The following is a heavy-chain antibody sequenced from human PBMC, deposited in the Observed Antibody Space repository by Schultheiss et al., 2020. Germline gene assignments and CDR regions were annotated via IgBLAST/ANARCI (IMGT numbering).Heavy chain of an antibody. J-gene: IGHJ6*02. Sequence: GGSLRLSCAASGFTFRDYSMNWVRQAPGKGLVWVSNINGDGINTFYADSVKGRFTISRHNSKNTLYLQMNSLRAEDTAVYYCASLNLGYCSGGSCYPDPNYYGMDVWGQGTTVTVSS. D-gene: IGHD2-15*01. CDR2: INGDGINT. CDR1: GFTFRDYS. V-gene: IGHV3-74*01. CDR3: ASLNLGYCSGGSCYPDPNYYGMDV.